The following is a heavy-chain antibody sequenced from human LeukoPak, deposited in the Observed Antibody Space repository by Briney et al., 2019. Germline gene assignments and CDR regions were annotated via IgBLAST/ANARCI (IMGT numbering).Heavy chain of an antibody. CDR3: VSAAVAGTVY. CDR2: ITSSSSTI. CDR1: GFTFSTYY. J-gene: IGHJ4*02. Sequence: GGSLRLSCAASGFTFSTYYMHWVRQAPGKGLEWVSHITSSSSTIYYRDSVEGRFTISRDNAKSSLYLQMNSLRDEDTAVYYCVSAAVAGTVYWGQGTLVTVSS. D-gene: IGHD6-19*01. V-gene: IGHV3-48*02.